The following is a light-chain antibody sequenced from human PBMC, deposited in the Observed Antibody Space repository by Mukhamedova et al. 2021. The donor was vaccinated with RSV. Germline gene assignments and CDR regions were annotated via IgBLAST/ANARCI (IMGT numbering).Light chain of an antibody. Sequence: GKAPKPLIYAASSLQSGVPSRLSGSGSGTDFTLTISSLQPEDFATYYCQQANSFPYSFGQGTKLEIK. CDR3: QQANSFPYS. J-gene: IGKJ2*03. V-gene: IGKV1-12*01. CDR2: AAS.